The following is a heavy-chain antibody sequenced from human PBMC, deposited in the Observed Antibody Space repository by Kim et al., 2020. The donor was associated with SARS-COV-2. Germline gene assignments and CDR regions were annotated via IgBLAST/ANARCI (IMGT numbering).Heavy chain of an antibody. CDR1: GYTFTSYG. J-gene: IGHJ6*02. CDR2: ISAYNGNT. V-gene: IGHV1-18*01. Sequence: ASVKVSCKASGYTFTSYGISWVRQAPGQGLEWMGWISAYNGNTNYAQKLQGRVTMTTDTSTSTAYMELRSLRADDTPVYYCARDRGGIAVAGTHIPYYYYGMDVWGQGTTVTVSS. CDR3: ARDRGGIAVAGTHIPYYYYGMDV. D-gene: IGHD6-19*01.